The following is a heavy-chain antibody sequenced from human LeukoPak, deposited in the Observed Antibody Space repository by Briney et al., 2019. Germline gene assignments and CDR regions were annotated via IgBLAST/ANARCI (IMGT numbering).Heavy chain of an antibody. D-gene: IGHD6-19*01. Sequence: GGSLRLSCAASGFTFSSYAMSWVRQAPGKGLEWVSTISGNGGSTYYADSVKGRFTISRDNSKNTLYLQMNSLRAEDTAVYYCAKGALPNRGAVAGHFDYWGQGTLVTVSS. V-gene: IGHV3-23*01. CDR3: AKGALPNRGAVAGHFDY. J-gene: IGHJ4*02. CDR2: ISGNGGST. CDR1: GFTFSSYA.